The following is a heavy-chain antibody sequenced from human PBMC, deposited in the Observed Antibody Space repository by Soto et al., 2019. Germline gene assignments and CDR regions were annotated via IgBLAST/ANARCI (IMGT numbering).Heavy chain of an antibody. CDR3: DRGLWNDVFQY. V-gene: IGHV4-30-2*01. Sequence: TLSLTCAVSGGSISSGGYAWTWIRQPPGKGLEWIGYVHHTGSTTYNPSLKTRVNISVDRPNNQFFLTLTSATAADSAIYYCDRGLWNDVFQYWGRGILVTASS. D-gene: IGHD1-1*01. CDR2: VHHTGST. J-gene: IGHJ1*01. CDR1: GGSISSGGYA.